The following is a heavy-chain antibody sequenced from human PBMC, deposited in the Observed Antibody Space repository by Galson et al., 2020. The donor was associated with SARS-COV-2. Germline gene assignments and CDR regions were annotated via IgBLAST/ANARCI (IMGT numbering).Heavy chain of an antibody. J-gene: IGHJ2*01. CDR2: ICHDGSNE. D-gene: IGHD1-7*01. V-gene: IGHV3-33*01. Sequence: TGGSLRLSCPASGFTFRSYDMCWVRQAPGKGRDWVAIICHDGSNEYYSHPVKGRFTIPRDNSRNTLSLQMNSLRAEYTALYFCARGLAGTWFFDLWGRGNLVTVSS. CDR1: GFTFRSYD. CDR3: ARGLAGTWFFDL.